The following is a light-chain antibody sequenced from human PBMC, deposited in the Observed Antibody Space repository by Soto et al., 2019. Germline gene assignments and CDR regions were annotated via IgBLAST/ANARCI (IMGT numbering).Light chain of an antibody. Sequence: QSVLTQPPSASGSPGQSVTISCTGSSSDVGGYNYVSWYQQHPGKAPKLMIYEVSKRPSGVPDRLSGSKSGKTASLTVSGLQAEDEGDYYCTSYAGSNNLVFGGGTKLTVL. J-gene: IGLJ2*01. V-gene: IGLV2-8*01. CDR1: SSDVGGYNY. CDR2: EVS. CDR3: TSYAGSNNLV.